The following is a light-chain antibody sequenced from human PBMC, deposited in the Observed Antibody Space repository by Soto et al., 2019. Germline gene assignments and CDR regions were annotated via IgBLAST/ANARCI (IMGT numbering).Light chain of an antibody. V-gene: IGLV2-8*01. CDR1: ISYVGGYNY. CDR3: GLYVGKKNFVV. J-gene: IGLJ2*01. Sequence: QSALTQPPSASGSPGQSVAISCTGTISYVGGYNYVSWYQHHPGKDTKLIIYDVYNRPSGIPDRFSGSKSGNTDYLTVSGLTAEDVAHYYFGLYVGKKNFVVFGGGTKLTVL. CDR2: DVY.